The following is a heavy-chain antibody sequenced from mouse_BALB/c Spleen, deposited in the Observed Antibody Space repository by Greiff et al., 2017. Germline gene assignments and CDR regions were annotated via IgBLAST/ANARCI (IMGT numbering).Heavy chain of an antibody. Sequence: EVQLVESGGGLVQPGGSMKLSCVASGFTFSNYWMNWVRQSPEKGLEWVAEIRLKSNNYATHYAESVKGRFTISRDDSKSSVYLQMNNLRAEDTGIYYCTREYAMDYWGQGTSVTVSS. CDR1: GFTFSNYW. CDR2: IRLKSNNYAT. J-gene: IGHJ4*01. V-gene: IGHV6-6*02. CDR3: TREYAMDY.